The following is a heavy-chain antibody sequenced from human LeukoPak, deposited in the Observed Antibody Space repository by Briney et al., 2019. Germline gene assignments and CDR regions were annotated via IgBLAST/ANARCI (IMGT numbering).Heavy chain of an antibody. CDR1: GGSISSGGYY. CDR3: AREGSREYQLLYGGAFDI. D-gene: IGHD2-2*02. J-gene: IGHJ3*02. V-gene: IGHV4-30-2*01. Sequence: KPSETLSLTCTVSGGSISSGGYYWSWIRQPPGKGLEWIGYIYHSGSTYYNPSLKSRVTISVDRSKNQFSLKLSSVTAADTAVYYCAREGSREYQLLYGGAFDIWGQGTMVTVSS. CDR2: IYHSGST.